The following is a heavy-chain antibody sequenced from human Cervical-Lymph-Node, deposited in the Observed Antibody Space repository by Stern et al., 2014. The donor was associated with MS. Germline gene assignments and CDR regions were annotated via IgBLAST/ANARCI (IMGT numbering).Heavy chain of an antibody. CDR3: ARGSDT. Sequence: VQLLQSGGGLVQPGGSLRLSCAASGFTFSSYWMNWVRQAPGKGLELVANIKEEGSETYYVDSVKGRFTISRDNAKNSLYLQMNSLRAEDTAVYYCARGSDTWGQGTLVTVSS. CDR2: IKEEGSET. J-gene: IGHJ5*02. V-gene: IGHV3-7*01. D-gene: IGHD2-15*01. CDR1: GFTFSSYW.